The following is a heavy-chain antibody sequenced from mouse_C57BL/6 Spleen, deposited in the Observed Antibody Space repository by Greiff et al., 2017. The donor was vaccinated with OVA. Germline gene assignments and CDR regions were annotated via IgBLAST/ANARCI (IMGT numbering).Heavy chain of an antibody. CDR2: INPNYGTT. CDR1: GYSFTDYN. Sequence: VQLKESGPELVKPGASVKISCKASGYSFTDYNMTWVKQSNGKSLEWIGVINPNYGTTSYNQKFKGKATLTVDQSSSTAYMQLNSLTSEDSAVYYCARGAAQAYYAMDYWGQGTSVTVSS. J-gene: IGHJ4*01. D-gene: IGHD3-2*02. CDR3: ARGAAQAYYAMDY. V-gene: IGHV1-39*01.